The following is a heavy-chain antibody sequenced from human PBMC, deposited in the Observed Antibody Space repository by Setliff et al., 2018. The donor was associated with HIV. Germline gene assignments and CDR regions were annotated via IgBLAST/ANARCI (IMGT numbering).Heavy chain of an antibody. J-gene: IGHJ6*02. D-gene: IGHD2-21*01. CDR3: ARAPRTSGVVGYYYYGMDV. CDR2: IFNSGTT. V-gene: IGHV4-61*01. Sequence: PSETLSLTCTVSGDSISSCISTHYCTWIRQPPGAGLEWIGYIFNSGTTNYNPSLKSRVTISLDTSKNQFSLKLNSVTAADTAVYYCARAPRTSGVVGYYYYGMDVWGQGTTVTVSS. CDR1: GDSISSCISTHY.